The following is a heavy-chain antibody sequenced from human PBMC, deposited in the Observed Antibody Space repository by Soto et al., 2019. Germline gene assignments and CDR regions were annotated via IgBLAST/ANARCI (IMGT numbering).Heavy chain of an antibody. V-gene: IGHV3-30-3*01. Sequence: PGGSLRLSCAASGFTFSSYAMHWVRQAPGKGLEWVAVISYDGSNKYYADSVKGRFTISRDNSKNTLYLQMNSLRAEDTAVYYCAREKYYADAFEIWGQGTMV. D-gene: IGHD1-26*01. CDR1: GFTFSSYA. CDR3: AREKYYADAFEI. J-gene: IGHJ3*02. CDR2: ISYDGSNK.